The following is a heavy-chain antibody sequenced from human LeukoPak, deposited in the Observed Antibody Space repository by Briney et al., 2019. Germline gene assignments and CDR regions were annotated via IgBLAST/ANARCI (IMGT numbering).Heavy chain of an antibody. V-gene: IGHV4-61*02. CDR2: IYTSGST. CDR1: GVSITSGIYY. J-gene: IGHJ4*02. D-gene: IGHD3-10*01. Sequence: PSQTLSLTCTVSGVSITSGIYYWSWIRQPAGKGLEWIGRIYTSGSTNYNPSLKSRVTISIDTSKNQFSLKLSSVTAADTAVYYCAKESRLGGASGSHHFDYWGQGVLVTVSS. CDR3: AKESRLGGASGSHHFDY.